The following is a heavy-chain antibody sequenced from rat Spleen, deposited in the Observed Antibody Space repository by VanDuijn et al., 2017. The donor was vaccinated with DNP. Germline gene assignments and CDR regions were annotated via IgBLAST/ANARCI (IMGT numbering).Heavy chain of an antibody. CDR3: TRGGTYYFDY. J-gene: IGHJ2*01. CDR1: GFTFSDYY. CDR2: ISTGGGNT. V-gene: IGHV5-25*01. Sequence: EVQVVESGGGLVQPGRSLKLSCAASGFTFSDYYMAWVRQAPKKGLEWVASISTGGGNTYYRDSVKGRFTVSRDDSTSTLYLQMDSLRSEDTATYYCTRGGTYYFDYWGQGVMVTVSS.